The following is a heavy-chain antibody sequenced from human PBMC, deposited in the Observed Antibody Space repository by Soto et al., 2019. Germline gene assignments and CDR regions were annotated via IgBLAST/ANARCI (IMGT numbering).Heavy chain of an antibody. CDR3: ATYGVGYSSSWYDL. CDR1: GYTLTELS. J-gene: IGHJ5*02. D-gene: IGHD6-13*01. Sequence: ASVKVSCKVSGYTLTELSMHWVRQAPGKGLEWMGGFDPEDGETIYAQKFQGRVTMTEDTSTDTAYMELSSLRSEDTAVYYCATYGVGYSSSWYDLWGQGTLVTVSS. CDR2: FDPEDGET. V-gene: IGHV1-24*01.